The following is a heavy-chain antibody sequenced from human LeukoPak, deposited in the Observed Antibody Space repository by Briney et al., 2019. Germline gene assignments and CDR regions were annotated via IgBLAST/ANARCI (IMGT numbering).Heavy chain of an antibody. V-gene: IGHV3-43*01. D-gene: IGHD4-17*01. CDR2: ISWNDGST. Sequence: GGSLTLSCAASGFTFNDYTMLWLRHAPGKGLEWVSLISWNDGSTHYADSVKGRFTISRDNSKNSLFLQIHTLSPEDTSLFSFAKAGGGDYAHFHHWGQGTLVTVPS. J-gene: IGHJ1*01. CDR1: GFTFNDYT. CDR3: AKAGGGDYAHFHH.